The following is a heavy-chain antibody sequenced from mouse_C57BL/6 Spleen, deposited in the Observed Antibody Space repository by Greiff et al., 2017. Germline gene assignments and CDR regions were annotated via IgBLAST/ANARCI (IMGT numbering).Heavy chain of an antibody. J-gene: IGHJ4*01. D-gene: IGHD2-4*01. CDR1: GYTFTDYN. V-gene: IGHV1-22*01. CDR3: ARGYYDYDRGYAMDY. Sequence: VQLQQSGPELVKPGASVTMSCKASGYTFTDYNMHWVKQSHGKSLEWIGYINPNNGGTSYNQKFKGKATLTVNKSSSTAYMELRSLTSEDSAVYYCARGYYDYDRGYAMDYWGQGTLVTVSS. CDR2: INPNNGGT.